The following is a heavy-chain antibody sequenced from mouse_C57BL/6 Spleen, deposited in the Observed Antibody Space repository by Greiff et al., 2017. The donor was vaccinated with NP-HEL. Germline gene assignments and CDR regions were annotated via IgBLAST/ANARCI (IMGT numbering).Heavy chain of an antibody. Sequence: VQLKESGGGLVKPGGSLKLSCAASGFTFSDYGMHWVRQAPEKGLEWVAYISSGSSTIYYADTVKGRFTISRDNAKNTLFLQMTSLRSEDTAMYYCAIYYYGSSHAMDYWGQGTSVTVSS. CDR2: ISSGSSTI. D-gene: IGHD1-1*01. V-gene: IGHV5-17*01. CDR1: GFTFSDYG. CDR3: AIYYYGSSHAMDY. J-gene: IGHJ4*01.